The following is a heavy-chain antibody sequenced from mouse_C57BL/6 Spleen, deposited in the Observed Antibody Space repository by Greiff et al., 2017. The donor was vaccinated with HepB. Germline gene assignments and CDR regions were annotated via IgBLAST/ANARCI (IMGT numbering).Heavy chain of an antibody. V-gene: IGHV5-17*01. CDR1: GFTFSDYG. Sequence: EVKLMESGGGLVKPGGSLKLSCAASGFTFSDYGMHWVRQAPEKGLEWVAYISSGSSTIYYADTVKGRFTISRDNAKNTLFLQMTSLRSEDTAMYYCARAYDYDEGAMDYWGQGTSVTVSS. CDR3: ARAYDYDEGAMDY. J-gene: IGHJ4*01. D-gene: IGHD2-4*01. CDR2: ISSGSSTI.